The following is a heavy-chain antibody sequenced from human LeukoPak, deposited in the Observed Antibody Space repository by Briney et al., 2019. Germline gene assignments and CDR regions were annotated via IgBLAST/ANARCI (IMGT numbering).Heavy chain of an antibody. Sequence: ASVKVSCKASGYTLTDHYMHWLRRAPGQGLEWMGWINPKNGAAIYAQRFQGRVTMTRDTSISTAYMELSRLRSDDTAVYYCARDCSGGSCYSAFDYWGQGTLVTVSS. J-gene: IGHJ4*02. CDR3: ARDCSGGSCYSAFDY. V-gene: IGHV1-2*02. CDR2: INPKNGAA. D-gene: IGHD2-15*01. CDR1: GYTLTDHY.